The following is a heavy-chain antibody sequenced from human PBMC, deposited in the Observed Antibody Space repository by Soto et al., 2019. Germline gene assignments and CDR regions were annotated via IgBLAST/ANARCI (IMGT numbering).Heavy chain of an antibody. Sequence: GGSLRLSCAASGFTFSSYGMRWVRQAPGKGLEWVAFIWHDGGNKFYAESVKGRFTISRDNSKNTLYLQMTSLSAEDTAMYYCVRDGDVNTGFGKDYWGQGTLVTVSS. CDR3: VRDGDVNTGFGKDY. J-gene: IGHJ4*02. V-gene: IGHV3-33*01. CDR1: GFTFSSYG. D-gene: IGHD3-16*01. CDR2: IWHDGGNK.